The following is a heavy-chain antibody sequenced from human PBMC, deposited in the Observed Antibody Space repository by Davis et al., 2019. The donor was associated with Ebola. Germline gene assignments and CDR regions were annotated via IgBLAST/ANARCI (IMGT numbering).Heavy chain of an antibody. J-gene: IGHJ6*02. Sequence: PGGSLRLSCAASGFTFSSYAMSWVRQAPGKGLEWVAVIWYDGSNKYYADSVKGRFTISRDNSKNTLYLQMNSLRAEDTAVYYCARDRDSKTSAGYYYYYGMDVWGQGTTVTVSS. CDR1: GFTFSSYA. D-gene: IGHD6-13*01. V-gene: IGHV3-33*08. CDR3: ARDRDSKTSAGYYYYYGMDV. CDR2: IWYDGSNK.